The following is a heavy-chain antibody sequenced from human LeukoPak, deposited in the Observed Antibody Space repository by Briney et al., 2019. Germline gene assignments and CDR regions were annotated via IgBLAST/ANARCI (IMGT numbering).Heavy chain of an antibody. CDR1: GFTFSNYW. Sequence: PGGSLRLSCTASGFTFSNYWMHWVRQAPGKGLEWVSAIGGDGVSRDYSDSVKGRFTISRDNSKNTLYLQMNSLRVEDTALYFCAKRVGGTPDNWGLGTLVTVSS. D-gene: IGHD1-26*01. J-gene: IGHJ4*02. CDR2: IGGDGVSR. CDR3: AKRVGGTPDN. V-gene: IGHV3-23*01.